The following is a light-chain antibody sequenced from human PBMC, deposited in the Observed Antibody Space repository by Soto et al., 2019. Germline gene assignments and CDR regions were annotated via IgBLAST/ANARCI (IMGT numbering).Light chain of an antibody. CDR2: DVS. CDR3: QQYNSYGIT. Sequence: EIVFTQSPATLSVSPGERATLSCRASQSVSSKLAWVQQKPGQAPRLLSYDVSTRATGVPARFSGSGSGTEFTLTISSLKPDDFETYYCQQYNSYGITFGQGTRLEIK. V-gene: IGKV3-15*01. J-gene: IGKJ5*01. CDR1: QSVSSK.